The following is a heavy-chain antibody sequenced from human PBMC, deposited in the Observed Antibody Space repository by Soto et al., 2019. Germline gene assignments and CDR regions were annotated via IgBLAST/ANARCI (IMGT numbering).Heavy chain of an antibody. CDR2: ISAYNGNT. Sequence: GASVKVSCKASGYTFTSYGISWVRQAPGQGLEWMGWISAYNGNTNYAQKLQGRVTMTTDTSTSTAYMELRSLRSDDTAVYYCARDIAAADDGSNYYYYGMDVWGQGTTVTVSS. CDR3: ARDIAAADDGSNYYYYGMDV. J-gene: IGHJ6*02. D-gene: IGHD6-13*01. V-gene: IGHV1-18*01. CDR1: GYTFTSYG.